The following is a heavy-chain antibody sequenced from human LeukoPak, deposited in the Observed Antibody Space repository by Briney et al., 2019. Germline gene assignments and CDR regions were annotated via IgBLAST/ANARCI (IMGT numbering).Heavy chain of an antibody. CDR1: GFTFSSYA. Sequence: PGGSLRLSCADSGFTFSSYAMTWVRQAPGKGLEWVSAISGSGGSTYYADSVKGRFTISRDNSKNTLYLQMNSLRAEDTAVYYCAKDFSGSGSFYNVKYFQHWGQGTLVTVSS. CDR2: ISGSGGST. J-gene: IGHJ1*01. CDR3: AKDFSGSGSFYNVKYFQH. D-gene: IGHD3-10*01. V-gene: IGHV3-23*01.